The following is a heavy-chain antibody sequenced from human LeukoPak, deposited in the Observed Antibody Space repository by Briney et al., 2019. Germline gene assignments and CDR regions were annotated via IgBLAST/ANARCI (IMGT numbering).Heavy chain of an antibody. Sequence: ASVKVSCKASGYTFTSYSISWVRQAPGQGLEWMGWISTYNGNTKSAQKLQGRVTMTTDTSTSTAYMELRSLRSDDTAVYYCVRVWPGYSSGWPPHWFDPWGQGTLVTVSS. J-gene: IGHJ5*02. CDR2: ISTYNGNT. D-gene: IGHD6-19*01. V-gene: IGHV1-18*01. CDR3: VRVWPGYSSGWPPHWFDP. CDR1: GYTFTSYS.